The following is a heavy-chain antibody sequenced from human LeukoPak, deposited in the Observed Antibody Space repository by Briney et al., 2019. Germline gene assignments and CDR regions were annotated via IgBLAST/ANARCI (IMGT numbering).Heavy chain of an antibody. CDR3: ARVSSSSPRIDY. D-gene: IGHD6-6*01. J-gene: IGHJ4*02. V-gene: IGHV1-69*04. CDR1: GGTFSTYV. Sequence: SVKVSCKASGGTFSTYVVSWVRQAPGQGPEWMGRFIPFLGISNYAQKFHGRTTITADESTSTAYMELSSLRSEDTAVYYCARVSSSSPRIDYWGQGTLVTVSS. CDR2: FIPFLGIS.